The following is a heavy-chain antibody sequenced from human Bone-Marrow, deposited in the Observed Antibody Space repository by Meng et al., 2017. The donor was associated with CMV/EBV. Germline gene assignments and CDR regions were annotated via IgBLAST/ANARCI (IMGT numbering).Heavy chain of an antibody. CDR2: IKSQTDGGTT. CDR1: GFTFSNAW. V-gene: IGHV3-15*01. D-gene: IGHD3-3*01. CDR3: THYSYYDFWSGYHHFDY. J-gene: IGHJ4*02. Sequence: GGSLRLSCAASGFTFSNAWMSWVRQAPGKGLESVGRIKSQTDGGTTDYAAPVKGRFTISSDDSKNTLYLQMNSLKTEDTAVYYCTHYSYYDFWSGYHHFDYWGQGTLVTVSS.